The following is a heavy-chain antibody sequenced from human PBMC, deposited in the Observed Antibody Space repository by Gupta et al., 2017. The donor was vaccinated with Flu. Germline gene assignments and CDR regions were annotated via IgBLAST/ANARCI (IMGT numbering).Heavy chain of an antibody. Sequence: EVQLVESGGGLVQPGGSLRLSCAASGFTFSSYSMNWVRQAPGKGLEWVSYISSSSSTIYYADSVKGRFTISRDNAKNSLYLQMNSLRDEDTAVYYCARKFSYYDFWSGYYTVFGDGMDVWGQGTTVTVSS. CDR2: ISSSSSTI. J-gene: IGHJ6*02. V-gene: IGHV3-48*02. CDR3: ARKFSYYDFWSGYYTVFGDGMDV. D-gene: IGHD3-3*01. CDR1: GFTFSSYS.